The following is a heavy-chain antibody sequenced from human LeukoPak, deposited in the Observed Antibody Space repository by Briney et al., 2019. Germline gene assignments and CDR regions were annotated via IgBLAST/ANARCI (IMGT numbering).Heavy chain of an antibody. D-gene: IGHD2-21*02. J-gene: IGHJ6*02. V-gene: IGHV1-69*13. CDR3: AREGPENDAYCGGDCYSSLRYYYGMDV. CDR1: GGTXSSYA. Sequence: SVKVSCKASGGTXSSYAISWVRQAPGQGLEWMGGIIPIFGTANYAQKFQGRVTITADESTSTAYMELSSLRSEDTAVYYCAREGPENDAYCGGDCYSSLRYYYGMDVWGQGTTVTVSS. CDR2: IIPIFGTA.